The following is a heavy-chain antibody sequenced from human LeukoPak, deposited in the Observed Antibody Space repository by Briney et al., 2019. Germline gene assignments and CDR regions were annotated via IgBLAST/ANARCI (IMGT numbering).Heavy chain of an antibody. CDR1: GFTFSSYA. CDR3: ARRLSGLRWYYGAPFDI. CDR2: ISGSGGST. D-gene: IGHD4-23*01. Sequence: GGSLRLSCAASGFTFSSYAMSWVRQAPGKGLEWVSAISGSGGSTYYADSVKGRFTISRDNSKSTLYLQMNSLRAEDTAVYYCARRLSGLRWYYGAPFDIWGQGTMVTVSS. J-gene: IGHJ3*02. V-gene: IGHV3-23*01.